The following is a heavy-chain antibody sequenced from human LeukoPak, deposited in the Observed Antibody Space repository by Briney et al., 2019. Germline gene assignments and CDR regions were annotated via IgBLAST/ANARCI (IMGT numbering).Heavy chain of an antibody. D-gene: IGHD3-22*01. CDR1: GGSISSYY. Sequence: SETLSLTCTVSGGSISSYYWSWIRQPPGKGLEWIGYIHYSGSTNYNPSLKSRVTISVDTSKNQFSLKLSSVTAADTAVYYCARDLQAYDSSGYYYVGAFDIWGQGTMVTVSS. J-gene: IGHJ3*02. CDR3: ARDLQAYDSSGYYYVGAFDI. CDR2: IHYSGST. V-gene: IGHV4-59*01.